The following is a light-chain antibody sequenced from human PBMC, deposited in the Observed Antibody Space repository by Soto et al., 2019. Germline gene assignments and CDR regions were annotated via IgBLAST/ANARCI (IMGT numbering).Light chain of an antibody. J-gene: IGKJ1*01. CDR1: QSISSY. CDR2: AAS. Sequence: IQMTQSPSSLSASVGDRVTITCRASQSISSYLNWYQQKPGKAPKLLIYAASSLQSGVPSRFSGSGSGTDFTLTISSLQPEDFATYYCQQSYSTPPWTFG. CDR3: QQSYSTPPWT. V-gene: IGKV1-39*01.